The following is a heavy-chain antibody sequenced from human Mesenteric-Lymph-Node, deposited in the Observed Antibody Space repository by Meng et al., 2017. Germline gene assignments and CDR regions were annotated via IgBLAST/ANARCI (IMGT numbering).Heavy chain of an antibody. D-gene: IGHD3-10*01. CDR3: ATSKHFYGSGNEYQIPAELDH. CDR1: GYTFRFYY. Sequence: ASVKVSCKASGYTFRFYYMHWVRQAPGQGLEWMGIINPSGGATTYAQNFQGRVTMTSDTFTDTVYMEVSSLRSEDTAVYYCATSKHFYGSGNEYQIPAELDHWGQGTLVTVSS. CDR2: INPSGGAT. V-gene: IGHV1-46*01. J-gene: IGHJ4*02.